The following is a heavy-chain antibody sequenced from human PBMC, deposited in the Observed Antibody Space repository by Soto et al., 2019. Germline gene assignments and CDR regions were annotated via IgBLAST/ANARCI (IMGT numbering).Heavy chain of an antibody. CDR2: INAGNGNT. CDR3: ASSYCISTGCPPYYGMDV. CDR1: GYTFTSYA. V-gene: IGHV1-3*05. J-gene: IGHJ6*02. Sequence: QVQLVQSGAEEKKPGASVKVSCKASGYTFTSYAMHWVRQAPGQRLEWMGWINAGNGNTKYSQKFQGRVTITRDTSASTAYMDLSSLRSEDTGVYYCASSYCISTGCPPYYGMDVWGQGTTVTVSS. D-gene: IGHD2-2*01.